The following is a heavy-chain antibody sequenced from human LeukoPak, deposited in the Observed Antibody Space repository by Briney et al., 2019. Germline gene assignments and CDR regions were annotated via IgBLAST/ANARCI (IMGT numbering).Heavy chain of an antibody. Sequence: GGSLRLSCAASGFTFSSYEMNWVRQAPGKGLERVSYISSSGSTIYYADSVKGRFTISRDNAKNSLYLQMNSLRAEDTAVYYCARDYYYGSGSDWGKGTTVTVSS. CDR1: GFTFSSYE. CDR2: ISSSGSTI. J-gene: IGHJ6*04. D-gene: IGHD3-10*01. V-gene: IGHV3-48*03. CDR3: ARDYYYGSGSD.